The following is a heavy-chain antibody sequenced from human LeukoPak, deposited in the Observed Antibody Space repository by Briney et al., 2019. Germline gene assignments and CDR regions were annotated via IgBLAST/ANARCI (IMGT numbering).Heavy chain of an antibody. D-gene: IGHD1-14*01. CDR2: IGSTSNYM. CDR1: GFTFSSYA. CDR3: TRLTGGYFDY. V-gene: IGHV3-21*01. Sequence: PGGSLRLSCAASGFTFSSYAMNWVRQAPGKGLEWVSSIGSTSNYMYYADSVEGRFTISRDNAKNSLYLQMNSLRAEDTAVYYCTRLTGGYFDYWGQGTLVTVSS. J-gene: IGHJ4*02.